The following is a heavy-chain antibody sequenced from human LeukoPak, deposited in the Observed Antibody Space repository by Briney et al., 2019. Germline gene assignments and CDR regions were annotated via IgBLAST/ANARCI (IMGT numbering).Heavy chain of an antibody. D-gene: IGHD3-22*01. CDR2: IYYSGST. CDR1: GGSISSYY. CDR3: ARSYDSSGYFVSPYYFDY. J-gene: IGHJ4*02. V-gene: IGHV4-59*07. Sequence: SDTLSLTCTVSGGSISSYYWSWIRQPPGEGLEWIGYIYYSGSTNYNPSLKSRVTISVDTSKNQFSLKLSSVTAADTAVYYCARSYDSSGYFVSPYYFDYWGQGTLVTVSS.